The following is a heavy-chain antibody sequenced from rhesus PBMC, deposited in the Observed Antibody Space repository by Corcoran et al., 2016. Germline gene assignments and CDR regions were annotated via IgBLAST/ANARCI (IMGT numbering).Heavy chain of an antibody. Sequence: QVQLQESGPGVVKPSETLSLTCAVSGGSITDSYRGRWVGPPPGKGLEWIGYIYGSSTTTNYNPSLKSRVTISKDTSKNQFSLKLSSVTAADTAVYYCTRGGVTRMFWGQGVLVTVSS. J-gene: IGHJ4*01. CDR1: GGSITDSYR. CDR3: TRGGVTRMF. D-gene: IGHD3-22*01. V-gene: IGHV4S10*01. CDR2: IYGSSTTT.